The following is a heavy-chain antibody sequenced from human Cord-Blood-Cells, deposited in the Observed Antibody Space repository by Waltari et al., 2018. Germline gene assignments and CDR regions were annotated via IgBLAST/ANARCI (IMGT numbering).Heavy chain of an antibody. V-gene: IGHV1-2*02. Sequence: QVQLVQSGAEVKKPGASVKVSCKASGYTFTGYYMHWVRQAPGQGLEWMGWINPNSGGTNYAQKCQGRVTMTRDTSISTAYMELSRLRSDDTAVYYCARSSGNDFWSGYYYYGMDVWGQGTTVTVSS. D-gene: IGHD3-3*01. CDR2: INPNSGGT. CDR3: ARSSGNDFWSGYYYYGMDV. CDR1: GYTFTGYY. J-gene: IGHJ6*02.